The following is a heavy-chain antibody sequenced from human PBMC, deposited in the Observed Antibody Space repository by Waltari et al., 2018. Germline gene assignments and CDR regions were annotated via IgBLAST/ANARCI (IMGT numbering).Heavy chain of an antibody. Sequence: QVQLVQSGAEVKKPGASVKVSCQASGYTFTSSGISWVRQAPGQGLEWMGWISAYNGNTNYAQKLQGRVTMTTDTSTSTAYMELRSLRSDDTAVYYCARNPLYGSGSYYGDYWGQGTLVTVSS. CDR2: ISAYNGNT. V-gene: IGHV1-18*01. CDR3: ARNPLYGSGSYYGDY. J-gene: IGHJ4*02. CDR1: GYTFTSSG. D-gene: IGHD3-10*01.